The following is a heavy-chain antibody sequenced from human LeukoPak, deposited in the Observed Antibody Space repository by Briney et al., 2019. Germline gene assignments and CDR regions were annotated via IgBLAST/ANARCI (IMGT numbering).Heavy chain of an antibody. V-gene: IGHV3-15*01. Sequence: GGSLRLSCAASGFTFSNAWMTWVRQAPGKGLEWVGHIKNKTDGGTTDYAAPVKGRFTTSRDDSKNTLYLQMISLKTEDTAVYYCTTEGIVVVAAAKFTYAYWGQGTLVTVSS. J-gene: IGHJ4*02. CDR1: GFTFSNAW. CDR2: IKNKTDGGTT. D-gene: IGHD2-2*01. CDR3: TTEGIVVVAAAKFTYAY.